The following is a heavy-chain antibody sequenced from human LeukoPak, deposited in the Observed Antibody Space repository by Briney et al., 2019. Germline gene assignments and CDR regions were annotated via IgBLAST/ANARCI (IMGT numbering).Heavy chain of an antibody. D-gene: IGHD2-21*01. CDR1: GFTFRPYW. CDR3: ARWGLSYTIDY. CDR2: INPGGSAK. J-gene: IGHJ4*02. V-gene: IGHV3-7*01. Sequence: GGALGLSCPASGFTFRPYWMAWVRKAPGKGREWVANINPGGSAKYYVDSVKGRFTISRDDAKTSLYLQMDSLRAEDTAVYSCARWGLSYTIDYWGQGTLVTVSS.